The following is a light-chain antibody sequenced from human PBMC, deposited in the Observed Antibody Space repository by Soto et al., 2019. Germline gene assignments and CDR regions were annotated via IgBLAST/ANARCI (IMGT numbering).Light chain of an antibody. CDR1: QSVSSY. J-gene: IGKJ4*01. CDR2: DAS. Sequence: EIVLTQSPATLSLSPGERATLSCRASQSVSSYLAWYQQKPGQAPRLLIYDASNRAPGIPARFSGSGSGTDFTLTISSLEPEDFAVYYCQQRSTSLTLGGGTKVDIK. V-gene: IGKV3-11*01. CDR3: QQRSTSLT.